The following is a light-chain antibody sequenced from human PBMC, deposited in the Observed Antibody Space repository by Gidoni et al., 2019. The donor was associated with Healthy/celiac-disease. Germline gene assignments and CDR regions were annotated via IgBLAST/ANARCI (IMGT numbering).Light chain of an antibody. CDR1: SSDVGGYNY. CDR3: SSYTSSSTPL. J-gene: IGLJ2*01. Sequence: QSALTQPASVSGSPGQSITISCTGTSSDVGGYNYVSWYQHHPGKAPKLMIYEVSNRPSWVSNRFSGSKSGNTASLTISGLQAEDEADYYCSSYTSSSTPLFGGGTKLTVL. CDR2: EVS. V-gene: IGLV2-14*01.